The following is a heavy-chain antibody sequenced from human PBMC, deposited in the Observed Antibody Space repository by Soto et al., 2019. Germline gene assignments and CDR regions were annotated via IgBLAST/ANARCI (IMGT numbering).Heavy chain of an antibody. CDR3: AREPYSSVNYFDY. Sequence: QVQLVQSGAEVKKPGASVKVSCKASGYTFASYYMHWVRQAPGQGLEWMGMINPSGGTTAYAQKFQGRVPMTRDTSPSTVYMDLSSLKSEDTAVYYCAREPYSSVNYFDYWGQGTLVTVSS. CDR1: GYTFASYY. J-gene: IGHJ4*02. D-gene: IGHD6-19*01. V-gene: IGHV1-46*01. CDR2: INPSGGTT.